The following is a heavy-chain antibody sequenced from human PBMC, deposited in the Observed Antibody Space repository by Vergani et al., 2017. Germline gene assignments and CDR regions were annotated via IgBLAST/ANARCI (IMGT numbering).Heavy chain of an antibody. Sequence: QVQLVQSGAEVKKPGASVKVSCKASGYTFTSYGISWVRQAPGQGLECMGWISAYNCNTNYAQKLQGRVTMTTDTSTSTAYMELRSLRSDDTAVYYCARDLPYYYDSSGYYTPFDYWGQGTLVTVSS. D-gene: IGHD3-22*01. CDR2: ISAYNCNT. J-gene: IGHJ4*02. V-gene: IGHV1-18*01. CDR1: GYTFTSYG. CDR3: ARDLPYYYDSSGYYTPFDY.